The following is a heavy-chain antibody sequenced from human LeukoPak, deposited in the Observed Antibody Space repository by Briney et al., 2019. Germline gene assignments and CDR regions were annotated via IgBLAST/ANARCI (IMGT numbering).Heavy chain of an antibody. Sequence: GASVKVSYKDSGYTFTGYYMHLGRQAPGQGLEWGVWINPNSGGTNYAQKSQGRVTMTRDTSISTAYMELSRLRSDDTAVYYCARSRGPTPTRVWFDHWGQGTLVTVSS. J-gene: IGHJ5*02. CDR3: ARSRGPTPTRVWFDH. CDR1: GYTFTGYY. V-gene: IGHV1-2*02. CDR2: INPNSGGT. D-gene: IGHD2-15*01.